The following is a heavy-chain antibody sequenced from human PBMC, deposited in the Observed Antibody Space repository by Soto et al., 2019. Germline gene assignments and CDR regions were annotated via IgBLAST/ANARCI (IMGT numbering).Heavy chain of an antibody. CDR3: ASSIAAAGGMDV. Sequence: PSETLSLTCAVYGGSFSGYYWSWIRQPPGKGLEWIGEINHSGSTNYNPSLKSRVTISVDTSKNQFSLKLSSVTAADTAVYYCASSIAAAGGMDVWGQGTTVTVSS. CDR2: INHSGST. D-gene: IGHD6-13*01. J-gene: IGHJ6*02. CDR1: GGSFSGYY. V-gene: IGHV4-34*01.